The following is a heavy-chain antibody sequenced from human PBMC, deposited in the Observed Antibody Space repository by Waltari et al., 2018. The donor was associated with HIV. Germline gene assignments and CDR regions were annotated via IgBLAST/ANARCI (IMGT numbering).Heavy chain of an antibody. CDR1: GFTFGDFS. CDR3: TRVWLGYNSYYGMDV. J-gene: IGHJ6*02. CDR2: IRIKAYAGTT. D-gene: IGHD5-12*01. Sequence: EVQLVESGGGLVQPGRSLRLSCTTSGFTFGDFSMRWVRQAPGKERGWVGFIRIKAYAGTTEYAASVKGRFTISRDDSKSIAYLQMNSLKTEDTAAYYCTRVWLGYNSYYGMDVWGQGTTVTVSS. V-gene: IGHV3-49*04.